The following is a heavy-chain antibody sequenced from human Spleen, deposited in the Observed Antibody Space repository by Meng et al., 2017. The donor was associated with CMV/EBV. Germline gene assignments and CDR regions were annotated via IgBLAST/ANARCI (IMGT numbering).Heavy chain of an antibody. CDR3: GKGDPHYGFWSGYYPGSAFDI. Sequence: GESLKISCAASGFTFSSYAMHWVRQAPGKGLEWVAVISYDGSNKYYADSVKGRFTISRDNSKNTLYLQINSLRVEDTAMYYCGKGDPHYGFWSGYYPGSAFDIWGQGTMVTVSS. CDR1: GFTFSSYA. V-gene: IGHV3-30*04. CDR2: ISYDGSNK. J-gene: IGHJ3*02. D-gene: IGHD3-3*01.